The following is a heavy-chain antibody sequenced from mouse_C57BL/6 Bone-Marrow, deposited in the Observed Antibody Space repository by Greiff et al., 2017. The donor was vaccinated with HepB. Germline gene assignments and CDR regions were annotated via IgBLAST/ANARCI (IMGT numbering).Heavy chain of an antibody. D-gene: IGHD2-5*01. J-gene: IGHJ4*01. Sequence: QVQLQQPGAELVKPGASVKLSCKASGYTFTSYWMHWVKQRPGQGLEWIGMIHPNSGSTNYNEKFKGKATLTVDKSSSTAYMQLSSLTSEDSAVYYCARGDYSNCAMDYWGQGTSVTVSS. CDR1: GYTFTSYW. CDR2: IHPNSGST. CDR3: ARGDYSNCAMDY. V-gene: IGHV1-64*01.